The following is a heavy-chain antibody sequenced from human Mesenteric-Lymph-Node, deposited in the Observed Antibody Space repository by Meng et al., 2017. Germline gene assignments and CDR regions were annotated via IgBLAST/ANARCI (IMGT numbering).Heavy chain of an antibody. Sequence: SGPTLVKPTQTLTLTCTFFGFSLSTSGMCVSWIRQPPGKALEWLALIDWDDDKYYSTSLKTRLTISKDSSKTQVVLTMTNMDPVDTATYCCSRIDGYSSGWYFDYWGQGTLVTVSS. CDR2: IDWDDDK. CDR3: SRIDGYSSGWYFDY. J-gene: IGHJ4*02. D-gene: IGHD6-19*01. V-gene: IGHV2-70*01. CDR1: GFSLSTSGMC.